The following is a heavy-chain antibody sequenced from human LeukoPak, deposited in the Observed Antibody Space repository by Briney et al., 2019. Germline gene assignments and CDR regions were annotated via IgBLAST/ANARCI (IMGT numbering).Heavy chain of an antibody. CDR3: ARADNIEYYYDSSGYLFDY. J-gene: IGHJ4*02. Sequence: PGTSLRLSCAASGFTFNYYAMHWVRQAPGMGLEWVAVISYDGSSKYYADSVKGRFTISRDNSKNTLYLQMNSLRAEDTAVYYCARADNIEYYYDSSGYLFDYWGQGTLVTVSS. D-gene: IGHD3-22*01. CDR1: GFTFNYYA. V-gene: IGHV3-30-3*01. CDR2: ISYDGSSK.